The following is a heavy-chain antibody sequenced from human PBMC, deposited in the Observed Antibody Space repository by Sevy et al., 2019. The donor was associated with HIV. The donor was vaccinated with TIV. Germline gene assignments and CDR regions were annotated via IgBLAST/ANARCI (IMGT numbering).Heavy chain of an antibody. Sequence: GGSLRLSCAASGFTFSDYSMSWVRQAPGKGLEWVASIKKDGSEKYYVQSVKGRFTVSRDNAQNSHYLQMNSLRAEDTAIYYCTRGIYIFRYWGQGTLVTVSS. CDR1: GFTFSDYS. CDR3: TRGIYIFRY. CDR2: IKKDGSEK. J-gene: IGHJ4*02. D-gene: IGHD2-2*02. V-gene: IGHV3-7*04.